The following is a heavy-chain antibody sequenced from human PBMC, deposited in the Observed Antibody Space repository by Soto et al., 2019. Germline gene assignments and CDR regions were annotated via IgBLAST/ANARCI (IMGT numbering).Heavy chain of an antibody. D-gene: IGHD5-12*01. CDR1: GFTFSSYA. CDR3: ATFGYDFDYYYGMDV. Sequence: GGSLRLSCAASGFTFSSYAMSWVRQAPGKGLEWVSAISGSGGSTYYADSVKGRFTISRDNSKNTLYLQMNSLRAEDTAVYYCATFGYDFDYYYGMDVWGQGTTVTVSS. V-gene: IGHV3-23*01. J-gene: IGHJ6*02. CDR2: ISGSGGST.